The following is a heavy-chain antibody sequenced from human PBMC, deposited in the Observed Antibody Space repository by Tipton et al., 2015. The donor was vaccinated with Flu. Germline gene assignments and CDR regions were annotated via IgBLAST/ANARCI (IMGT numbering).Heavy chain of an antibody. CDR1: GGSLRSSSDY. CDR2: LYYTGTT. J-gene: IGHJ6*02. CDR3: ARDPTEIPYYYSHMDV. V-gene: IGHV4-39*02. Sequence: TLSLTCTVSGGSLRSSSDYWGWIRQPPGKGLEWIGNLYYTGTTHYNPSLKGRVTISPDTSRNQFSLRLTSVTAADTALYFCARDPTEIPYYYSHMDVWGQGTTVTVSS.